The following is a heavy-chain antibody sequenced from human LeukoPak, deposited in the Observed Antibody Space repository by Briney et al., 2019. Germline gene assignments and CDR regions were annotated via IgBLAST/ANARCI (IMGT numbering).Heavy chain of an antibody. V-gene: IGHV3-30*18. D-gene: IGHD3-16*01. Sequence: PGGSLRLSCAASGFTFSSYGMHWVRQAPGKGLEWVAVMSYDGSNKYYADSVKGRFTISRDNSKNTLYLQMNSLRAEDTAVYYCAKDEGAWGQGTLVTVSS. CDR3: AKDEGA. J-gene: IGHJ5*02. CDR1: GFTFSSYG. CDR2: MSYDGSNK.